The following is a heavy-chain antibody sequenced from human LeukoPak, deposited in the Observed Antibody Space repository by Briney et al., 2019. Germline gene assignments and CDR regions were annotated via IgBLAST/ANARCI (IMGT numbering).Heavy chain of an antibody. V-gene: IGHV4-59*08. Sequence: SETLSLTCTVSGGSISTYYWSWIRQPPGKGLEWIGYIYYSGSINYNPSLKSRVTISVDTSKNQFSLKLSSVTAADTAVYYCAGSRGYSYGTTFLDYWGQGTLVTVSS. CDR1: GGSISTYY. J-gene: IGHJ4*02. D-gene: IGHD5-18*01. CDR3: AGSRGYSYGTTFLDY. CDR2: IYYSGSI.